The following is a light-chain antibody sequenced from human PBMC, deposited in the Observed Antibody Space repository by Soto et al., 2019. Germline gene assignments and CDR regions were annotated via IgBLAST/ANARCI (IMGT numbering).Light chain of an antibody. J-gene: IGKJ1*01. CDR2: GAS. CDR3: QQYGGAPWT. CDR1: QSVSSNY. V-gene: IGKV3-20*01. Sequence: EIVLTQSPGTLSLSPGERATLSCRASQSVSSNYLAWFQQRPGQPPRLLISGASSKATGNQDRFSGNGSGTDFTLTISRLEPEDFAVYHCQQYGGAPWTFGQGTKVDIK.